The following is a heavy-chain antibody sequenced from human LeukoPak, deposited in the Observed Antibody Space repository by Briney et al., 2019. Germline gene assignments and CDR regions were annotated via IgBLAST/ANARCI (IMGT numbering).Heavy chain of an antibody. V-gene: IGHV1-69*05. CDR3: ARDTAEAIFDY. J-gene: IGHJ4*02. D-gene: IGHD5-18*01. CDR2: IIPIFGTA. CDR1: GGTFSSYA. Sequence: SVKVSCKASGGTFSSYAISWVRQAPGQGLEWMGGIIPIFGTANYAQKFQGRVTMTTDTSTSTAYMELRSLRSDDTAVYYCARDTAEAIFDYWGQGTLVTVSS.